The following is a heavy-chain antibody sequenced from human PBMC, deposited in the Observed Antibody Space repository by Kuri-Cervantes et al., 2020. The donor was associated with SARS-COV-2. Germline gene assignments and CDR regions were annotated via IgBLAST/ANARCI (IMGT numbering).Heavy chain of an antibody. CDR1: GGSFSGYY. V-gene: IGHV4-34*01. CDR3: ASLLSYYDYVWGSYRYYHFDY. CDR2: IYYSGST. D-gene: IGHD3-16*02. J-gene: IGHJ4*02. Sequence: SETLSLTCAVYGGSFSGYYWSWIRQPPGKGLEWIGSIYYSGSTYYNPSLKSRVTISVDTSKNQFSLKLSSVTAADTAVYYCASLLSYYDYVWGSYRYYHFDYWGQGTLVTVSS.